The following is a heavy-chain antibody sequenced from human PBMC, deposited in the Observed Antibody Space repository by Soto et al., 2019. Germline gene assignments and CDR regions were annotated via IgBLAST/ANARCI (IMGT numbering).Heavy chain of an antibody. J-gene: IGHJ4*02. D-gene: IGHD6-6*01. Sequence: VGSLRLSCAASGFTFSSYAMSWVRQAPGKGLEWVSAISGSGGSTYYVDSVKGRFTISRDNSKNTLYLQMNSLRAEDTAVYYCAKAGSSSSRYYFDYWGQGTLVTVSS. CDR1: GFTFSSYA. V-gene: IGHV3-23*01. CDR2: ISGSGGST. CDR3: AKAGSSSSRYYFDY.